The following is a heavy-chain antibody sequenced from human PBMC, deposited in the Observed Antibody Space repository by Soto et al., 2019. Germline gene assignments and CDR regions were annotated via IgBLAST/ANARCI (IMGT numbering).Heavy chain of an antibody. J-gene: IGHJ4*02. CDR2: LYWDGDI. CDR3: AHGSGWLFDY. CDR1: GFSLSTSGVG. V-gene: IGHV2-5*02. D-gene: IGHD6-19*01. Sequence: QITLKESGPTLAKPTQTLTLTCAFSGFSLSTSGVGVGWIRQPPGKALEWLALLYWDGDIRYSPSLRSRLTLTKDTSKNQVVLTMTNMDPVDTATYYCAHGSGWLFDYWGQGTLVTVSS.